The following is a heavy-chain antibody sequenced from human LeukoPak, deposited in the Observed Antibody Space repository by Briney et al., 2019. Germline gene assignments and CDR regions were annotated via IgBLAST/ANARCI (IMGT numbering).Heavy chain of an antibody. Sequence: PGGSLRLSCAASGFTSSNNAMSWVRQAPGKGLEWVSGISGSGDTTYYAASVKGRFTISRDNSKNMLYLQMNSLRAEDTAVYYCAEDKSLAAYTLDYWGQETLVTVSS. CDR3: AEDKSLAAYTLDY. J-gene: IGHJ4*02. V-gene: IGHV3-23*01. CDR1: GFTSSNNA. CDR2: ISGSGDTT. D-gene: IGHD6-6*01.